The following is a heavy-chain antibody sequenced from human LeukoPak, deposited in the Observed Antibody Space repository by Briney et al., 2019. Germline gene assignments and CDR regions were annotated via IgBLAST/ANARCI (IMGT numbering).Heavy chain of an antibody. CDR1: GGSISSSSYY. V-gene: IGHV4-39*07. Sequence: PSETLSLNCTVSGGSISSSSYYWGWIRQPPGKGLEWIGSIYYSGSTYYNPSLKSRVTISVDTSKNQFSLKLSSVTAADAAVYYCARDFSGRGRGSGVRYFDWLLLQSDAFDIWGQGTLVTVSS. J-gene: IGHJ3*02. D-gene: IGHD3-9*01. CDR2: IYYSGST. CDR3: ARDFSGRGRGSGVRYFDWLLLQSDAFDI.